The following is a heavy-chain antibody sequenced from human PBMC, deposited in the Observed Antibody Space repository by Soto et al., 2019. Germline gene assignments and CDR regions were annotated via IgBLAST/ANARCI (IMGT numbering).Heavy chain of an antibody. V-gene: IGHV4-59*01. J-gene: IGHJ4*02. D-gene: IGHD3-22*01. CDR1: GGSISSYY. CDR2: IYYSGST. CDR3: ASTNTAHSSGYNFDY. Sequence: SETLSLTCTVSGGSISSYYWSWIRQPPGKGLEWIGYIYYSGSTNYNPSLKSRVTISVDTSKNQFSLKLSSVTAADTAVYYCASTNTAHSSGYNFDYWGQGTLVTVSS.